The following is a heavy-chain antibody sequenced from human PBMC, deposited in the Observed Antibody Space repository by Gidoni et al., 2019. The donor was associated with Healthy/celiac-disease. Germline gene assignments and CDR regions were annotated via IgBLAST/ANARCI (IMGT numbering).Heavy chain of an antibody. CDR2: IYPGDSDT. Sequence: EVQLVQSGAEAKKPGESLKISCKGSGYSFTSYWIGWVRQMPGKGLEWMGIIYPGDSDTRYGPSFQGQVTISADKSISTAYLQWSSLKASDTAMYYCARDVESPYYYMDVWGKGTTVTVSS. CDR1: GYSFTSYW. J-gene: IGHJ6*03. D-gene: IGHD3-3*01. V-gene: IGHV5-51*03. CDR3: ARDVESPYYYMDV.